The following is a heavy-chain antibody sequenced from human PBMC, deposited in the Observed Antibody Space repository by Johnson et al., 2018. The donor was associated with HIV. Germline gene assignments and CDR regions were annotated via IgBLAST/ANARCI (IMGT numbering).Heavy chain of an antibody. J-gene: IGHJ3*02. CDR3: AKAYCPGCDAFEI. CDR2: IYDGGTT. CDR1: GFTVSSNY. V-gene: IGHV3-66*01. Sequence: VQLVESGGGLVQPGGSLRLSCAASGFTVSSNYMSWVRQAPGKGLEWVSFIYDGGTTYYADSVKGRFTISRDNAKNSLYLQMNSLRAEDTGVYYCAKAYCPGCDAFEIWGQGTMVTVSS. D-gene: IGHD2-21*01.